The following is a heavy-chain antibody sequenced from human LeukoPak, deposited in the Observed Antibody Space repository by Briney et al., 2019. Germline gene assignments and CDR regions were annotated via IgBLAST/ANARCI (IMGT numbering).Heavy chain of an antibody. Sequence: ASVKVSCKASGYTFTSYYMHWVRQAPGQGLEWMGIINPSGGSTSYAQKFQGRVTMTRDTSTSTVYMELSSLRSEDTAVYYCARVGVAASGGYYGMDVWGQGTTVTVSS. CDR1: GYTFTSYY. V-gene: IGHV1-46*01. CDR2: INPSGGST. D-gene: IGHD2-15*01. CDR3: ARVGVAASGGYYGMDV. J-gene: IGHJ6*02.